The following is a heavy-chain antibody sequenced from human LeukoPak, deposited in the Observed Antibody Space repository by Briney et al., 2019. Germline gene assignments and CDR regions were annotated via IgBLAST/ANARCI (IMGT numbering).Heavy chain of an antibody. CDR1: GFTVGDNY. J-gene: IGHJ3*02. Sequence: GGSLRLSCAASGFTVGDNYMTWVRQAPGKGLEWVSSIYNTGATHYAESVKGRFTISRDNSKNTLFLQMNSLRAEDMAVYYCARIEWERLGRAFDIWGQGTMVTVSS. D-gene: IGHD1-26*01. V-gene: IGHV3-53*01. CDR3: ARIEWERLGRAFDI. CDR2: IYNTGAT.